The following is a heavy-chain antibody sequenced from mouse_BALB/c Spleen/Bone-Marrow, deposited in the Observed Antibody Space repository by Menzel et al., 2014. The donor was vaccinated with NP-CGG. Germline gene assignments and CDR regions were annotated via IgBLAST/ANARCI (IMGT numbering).Heavy chain of an antibody. Sequence: EVKVVESGGGLVKPGGSLKLSCAASGFTFSSYAMSWVRQSPEKRLEWVAEISSGGSYTYYPDTVTGRFTISRDNAKNTLYLEMSSLRSEDTAMYYCAMDRGYFDYWGQGTTLTVSS. J-gene: IGHJ2*01. D-gene: IGHD3-1*01. V-gene: IGHV5-9-4*01. CDR1: GFTFSSYA. CDR3: AMDRGYFDY. CDR2: ISSGGSYT.